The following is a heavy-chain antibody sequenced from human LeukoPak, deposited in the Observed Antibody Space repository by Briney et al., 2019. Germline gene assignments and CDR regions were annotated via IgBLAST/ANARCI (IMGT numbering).Heavy chain of an antibody. V-gene: IGHV4-38-2*02. CDR1: GYSISSGYY. CDR2: IYHSGST. CDR3: ARNSPYGGKAGDFDY. D-gene: IGHD4-23*01. J-gene: IGHJ4*02. Sequence: PSETLSLTCTVSGYSISSGYYWGWIRQPTGKGLEGIGSIYHSGSTYYNPSLKSRVTISVDTSKNQFSLKLSSVTAADTALYYCARNSPYGGKAGDFDYWGQGTLVTVSS.